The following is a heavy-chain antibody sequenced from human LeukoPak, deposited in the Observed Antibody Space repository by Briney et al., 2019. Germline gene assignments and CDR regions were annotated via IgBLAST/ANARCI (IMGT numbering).Heavy chain of an antibody. D-gene: IGHD3-10*01. V-gene: IGHV3-23*01. CDR2: ISGSGYST. J-gene: IGHJ1*01. CDR3: VKDRSGSTAEYFQH. Sequence: GGSLRLSCAASGFTFSSYAMSWVRHAPGKGLEWVSVISGSGYSTYYADSVKGRFTISRDNSKNTLYLQMNSLRADDTAVYNCVKDRSGSTAEYFQHWGQGTLVTVSS. CDR1: GFTFSSYA.